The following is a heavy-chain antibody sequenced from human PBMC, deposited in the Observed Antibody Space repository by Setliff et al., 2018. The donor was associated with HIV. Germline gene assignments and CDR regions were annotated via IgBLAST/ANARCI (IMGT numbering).Heavy chain of an antibody. CDR1: GYSFTSYW. V-gene: IGHV5-51*01. J-gene: IGHJ3*02. D-gene: IGHD3-22*01. Sequence: GESLKISCKGSGYSFTSYWIGWVRQMPGKGLEWMGIIYPGDSDTRYSPSFQGQVTISADKSISTAYLQWSSLKASDTAMYYCARLSPDYYDSSAPRFGIWGQGTMVTVSS. CDR3: ARLSPDYYDSSAPRFGI. CDR2: IYPGDSDT.